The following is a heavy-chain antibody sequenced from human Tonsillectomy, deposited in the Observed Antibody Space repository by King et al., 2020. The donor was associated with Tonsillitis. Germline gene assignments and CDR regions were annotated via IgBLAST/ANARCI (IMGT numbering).Heavy chain of an antibody. CDR3: AKSGGYDLYYYYGMDV. D-gene: IGHD5-12*01. CDR1: GFTFSIYA. V-gene: IGHV3-23*04. CDR2: ISGSGGST. Sequence: DVQLVESGGGLIQPGGSLRLSCAASGFTFSIYAMSWVRQAPGKGLEWVSAISGSGGSTYYADSVKGRFTISRDSSKYTLYLQMNSLRAEDTAVYYCAKSGGYDLYYYYGMDVWCQGTTVTVSS. J-gene: IGHJ6*02.